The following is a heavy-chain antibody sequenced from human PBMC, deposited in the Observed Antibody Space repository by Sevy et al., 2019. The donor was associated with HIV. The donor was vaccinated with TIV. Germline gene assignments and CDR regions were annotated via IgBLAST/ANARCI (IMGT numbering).Heavy chain of an antibody. CDR1: GGTFSSYA. CDR3: AREGKYDFWSGPPTARYYYYGMDV. D-gene: IGHD3-3*01. V-gene: IGHV1-69*13. Sequence: ASVKVACKASGGTFSSYAISWVRQAPGQGLEWMGGIIPIFGTANYAQKFQGRVTITADESTSTAYMELSSLRSEDTAVYYCAREGKYDFWSGPPTARYYYYGMDVWGQGTTVTVSS. J-gene: IGHJ6*02. CDR2: IIPIFGTA.